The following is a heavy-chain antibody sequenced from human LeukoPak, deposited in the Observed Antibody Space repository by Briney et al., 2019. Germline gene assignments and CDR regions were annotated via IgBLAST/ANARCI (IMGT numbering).Heavy chain of an antibody. J-gene: IGHJ6*02. CDR2: ISYDGSNK. D-gene: IGHD2-2*01. CDR1: GFTFSSYA. CDR3: ARDFAVVPADDGAIYYYYGMDV. Sequence: GGSLRLSCAASGFTFSSYAMHWVRQAPGKGLEWVAVISYDGSNKYYADSVKGRFTISRDNSKNTLYLQMNSLRAEDTAVYYCARDFAVVPADDGAIYYYYGMDVWGQGTTVTVSS. V-gene: IGHV3-30-3*01.